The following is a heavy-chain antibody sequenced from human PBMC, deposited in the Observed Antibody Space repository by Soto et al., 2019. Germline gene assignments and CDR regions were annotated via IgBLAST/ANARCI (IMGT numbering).Heavy chain of an antibody. Sequence: QITLNESGPTVVRPTEPLTLTCRFSGFSLTTSGVGVGWVRQSPGKAPESLALIYWDDDKRYSESLKSRLTITKDTSKNQVVLTVANLDPTDTATYYCAHRVLRTVFGLVTTTAIYFDFWGQGTPVALSS. D-gene: IGHD3-3*01. CDR1: GFSLTTSGVG. CDR3: AHRVLRTVFGLVTTTAIYFDF. J-gene: IGHJ4*02. V-gene: IGHV2-5*02. CDR2: IYWDDDK.